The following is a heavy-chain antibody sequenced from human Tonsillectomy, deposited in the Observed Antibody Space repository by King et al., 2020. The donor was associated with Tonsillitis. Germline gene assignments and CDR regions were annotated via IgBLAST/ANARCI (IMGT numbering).Heavy chain of an antibody. D-gene: IGHD6-6*01. Sequence: QLVQSGAEVKKPGESLKISCKGSEYSFNNYWIGWVRQMPGKGLEWMGIIYPGDSDTRYSPSFQAQVTISADKSISTVYLQWSSLKASDTGMYYCARRQARPDHDAFDIWGQGTAVTVSS. CDR1: EYSFNNYW. CDR3: ARRQARPDHDAFDI. CDR2: IYPGDSDT. J-gene: IGHJ3*02. V-gene: IGHV5-51*03.